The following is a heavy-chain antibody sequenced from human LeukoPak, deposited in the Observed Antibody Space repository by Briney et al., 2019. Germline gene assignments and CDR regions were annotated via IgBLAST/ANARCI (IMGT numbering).Heavy chain of an antibody. CDR3: AREDCSSTSCYLDY. V-gene: IGHV1-69*13. Sequence: ASVKVSCKASGGTLSSYAISWVRQAPGQGLEWMGGIIPIFGTANYAQKFQGRVTITADESTSTAYMELSSLRSEDTAVYYCAREDCSSTSCYLDYWGQGTLVTVSS. CDR1: GGTLSSYA. D-gene: IGHD2-2*01. CDR2: IIPIFGTA. J-gene: IGHJ4*02.